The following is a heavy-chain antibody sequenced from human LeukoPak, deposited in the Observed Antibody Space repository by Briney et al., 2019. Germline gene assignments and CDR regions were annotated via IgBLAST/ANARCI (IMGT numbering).Heavy chain of an antibody. V-gene: IGHV4-39*07. J-gene: IGHJ4*02. Sequence: SEALSLTCTVSGGSISSSSYYWGWIRQPPGKGLEWIGRFYYSGSTYYNPSLKSRVTISVDTSKNQFSLKLSSVTAADTAVYYCARDSRTYSSGWYQGYWGQGTLVTVSS. CDR3: ARDSRTYSSGWYQGY. CDR2: FYYSGST. CDR1: GGSISSSSYY. D-gene: IGHD6-19*01.